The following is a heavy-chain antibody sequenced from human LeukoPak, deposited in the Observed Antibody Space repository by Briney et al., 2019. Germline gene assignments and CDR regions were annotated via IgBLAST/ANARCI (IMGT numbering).Heavy chain of an antibody. J-gene: IGHJ4*02. CDR2: ISGSGGST. CDR1: GFTFSSYG. D-gene: IGHD3-22*01. V-gene: IGHV3-23*01. Sequence: GGSLRLSCAASGFTFSSYGMSWVRQAPGKGLEWVSAISGSGGSTYYADSVKGRFTISRDNSKNTLYLQMNSLRAEDTAIYYCAKDAYYYDSSGYLDYWGQGTLVTVSS. CDR3: AKDAYYYDSSGYLDY.